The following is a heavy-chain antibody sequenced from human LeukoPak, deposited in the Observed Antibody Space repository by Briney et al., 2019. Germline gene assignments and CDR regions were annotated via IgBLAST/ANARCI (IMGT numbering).Heavy chain of an antibody. J-gene: IGHJ6*03. CDR1: GGSISTYF. V-gene: IGHV4-59*01. CDR3: ARGGYYSYYYLDV. CDR2: IYYTGSS. Sequence: PSETLSLTCTVSGGSISTYFWSWIRQPPGKGLECIGYIYYTGSSNYNPSLKSRVTISVDTSKNQFSLKLTSVTAADTAVYYCARGGYYSYYYLDVWGKGTTVTVSS.